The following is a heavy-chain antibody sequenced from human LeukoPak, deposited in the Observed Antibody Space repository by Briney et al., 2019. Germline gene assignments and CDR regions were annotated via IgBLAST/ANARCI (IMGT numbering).Heavy chain of an antibody. D-gene: IGHD3-16*01. J-gene: IGHJ4*02. CDR1: GGSISSYY. CDR3: ARGVTFGGVYDY. Sequence: PSETLSLTCTVSGGSISSYYWSWIRQPPGKGLEWIGYIYYSGSTNYNPSLKSRVTISVDTSKNQFPLKLSSVTAADTAVYYCARGVTFGGVYDYWGQGTLVTVSS. V-gene: IGHV4-59*01. CDR2: IYYSGST.